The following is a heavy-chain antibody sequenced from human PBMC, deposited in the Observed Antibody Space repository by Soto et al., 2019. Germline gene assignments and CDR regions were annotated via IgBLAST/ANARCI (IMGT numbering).Heavy chain of an antibody. Sequence: PSETLSLTCNVSISPICEFYWSSFRQPPGQGLEWVGYIYYTGTTTYNPSLRSRVDISIDASKSQFSLDLRSVTAADTAVYYCARLGGYYQAFDSWGHGALVTVSS. CDR2: IYYTGTT. CDR1: ISPICEFY. D-gene: IGHD3-22*01. CDR3: ARLGGYYQAFDS. V-gene: IGHV4-59*08. J-gene: IGHJ4*01.